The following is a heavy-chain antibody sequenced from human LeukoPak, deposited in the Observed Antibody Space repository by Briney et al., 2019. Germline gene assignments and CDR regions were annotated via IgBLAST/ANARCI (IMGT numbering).Heavy chain of an antibody. CDR2: IKQDGSEK. V-gene: IGHV3-7*01. CDR3: ARDYGDYARLDY. D-gene: IGHD4-17*01. Sequence: GGSLRLSCSASGFTFSSYSMNWVRQAPGKGLEWVANIKQDGSEKYYVDSVKGRFTISRDNAKNSLYLQMNSLRAEDTAVYYCARDYGDYARLDYWGQGTLVTVSS. J-gene: IGHJ4*02. CDR1: GFTFSSYS.